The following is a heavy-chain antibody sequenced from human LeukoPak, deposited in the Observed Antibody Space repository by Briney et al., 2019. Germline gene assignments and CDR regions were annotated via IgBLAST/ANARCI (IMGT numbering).Heavy chain of an antibody. Sequence: ASVKVSCKASGYTFTSYAISWVRQAPGQGPEWMGWINMYNGNTNYAQKLQGRVTMTTDTSTSTAYMELRSLRSDDTAVYYCARVVGNYIWGSYRPEGCFDSWGQGTLVTVSS. CDR3: ARVVGNYIWGSYRPEGCFDS. D-gene: IGHD3-16*02. CDR1: GYTFTSYA. CDR2: INMYNGNT. J-gene: IGHJ4*02. V-gene: IGHV1-18*01.